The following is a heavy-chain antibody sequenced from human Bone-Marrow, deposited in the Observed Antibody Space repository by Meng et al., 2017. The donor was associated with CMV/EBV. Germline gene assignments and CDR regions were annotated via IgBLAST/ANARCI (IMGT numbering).Heavy chain of an antibody. CDR3: AKTKVQRYTQYYFDY. J-gene: IGHJ4*02. D-gene: IGHD1-14*01. V-gene: IGHV3-30*02. Sequence: GESLKISCAASGFTFSSYGMRWVRQAPGKGLEWVAFIRYDGSNKYYADSVKGRFTISRDNSKNTLYLQMNSLRAEDTAVYYCAKTKVQRYTQYYFDYWGQGTLVTVSS. CDR2: IRYDGSNK. CDR1: GFTFSSYG.